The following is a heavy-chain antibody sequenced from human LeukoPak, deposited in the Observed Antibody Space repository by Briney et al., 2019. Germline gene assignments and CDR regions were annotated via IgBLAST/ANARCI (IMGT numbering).Heavy chain of an antibody. CDR2: IYYSGST. Sequence: SETLSLTCTVSGGSISSHYWSWIRQPPGKGLEWIGYIYYSGSTNYNPSLKSRVTISVDTSKNQFSLKLSSVTAADTAVYYCARSDYYDSSGYYYYFDYWGQGTLVTVSS. J-gene: IGHJ4*02. CDR1: GGSISSHY. V-gene: IGHV4-59*11. CDR3: ARSDYYDSSGYYYYFDY. D-gene: IGHD3-22*01.